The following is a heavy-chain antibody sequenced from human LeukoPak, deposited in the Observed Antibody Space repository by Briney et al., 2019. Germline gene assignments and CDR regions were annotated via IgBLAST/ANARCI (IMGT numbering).Heavy chain of an antibody. J-gene: IGHJ4*02. Sequence: PSETLSLTCTVSGGPISSSSYYWGWIRQPPGKGLECIGSIYYSGSTYYNPSLKSRVTISVDASKNQFSLKLSSVTAADTAVYYCARQARGTYYYDSSGYLDYWGQGTLVTVSS. CDR1: GGPISSSSYY. D-gene: IGHD3-22*01. CDR3: ARQARGTYYYDSSGYLDY. CDR2: IYYSGST. V-gene: IGHV4-39*01.